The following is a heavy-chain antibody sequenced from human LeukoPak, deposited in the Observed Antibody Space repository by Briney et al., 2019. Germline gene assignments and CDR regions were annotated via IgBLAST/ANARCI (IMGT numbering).Heavy chain of an antibody. Sequence: GGSLRLSCAASGFTFSSYAMSWVRQAPGKGLEWVSAISGSGGSTYYADSVKGRFTISRDNSKNTLSLQMNSLRPEDTALYYCARNLNSGSFYYFDYWGQGTLVTASS. CDR3: ARNLNSGSFYYFDY. CDR1: GFTFSSYA. D-gene: IGHD1-26*01. J-gene: IGHJ4*02. V-gene: IGHV3-23*01. CDR2: ISGSGGST.